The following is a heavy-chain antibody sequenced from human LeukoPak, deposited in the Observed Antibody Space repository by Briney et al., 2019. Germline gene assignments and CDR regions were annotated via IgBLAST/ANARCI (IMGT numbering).Heavy chain of an antibody. Sequence: ASVKVSCKASGYTFTSYYMHWVRQAPGQGLEWMGIINPSGGSTSYAQKSQGRVTMTRDTSTSTVYMELSSLRSEDTAVYYCARDLRDYGSGYYMDVWGKGTTVTISS. J-gene: IGHJ6*03. CDR3: ARDLRDYGSGYYMDV. V-gene: IGHV1-46*01. D-gene: IGHD3-10*01. CDR2: INPSGGST. CDR1: GYTFTSYY.